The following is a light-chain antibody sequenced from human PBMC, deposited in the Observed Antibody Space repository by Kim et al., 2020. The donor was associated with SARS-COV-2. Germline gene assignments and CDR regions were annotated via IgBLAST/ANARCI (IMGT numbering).Light chain of an antibody. CDR1: QGVSSR. CDR3: QQANSFPYT. V-gene: IGKV1-12*02. Sequence: DIQMTQSPSSVSASVGDRVTITCRASQGVSSRLAWYQQKAGRAPKLLIYGASSLQSGVPSRFSGSGSGTDFTLTISSLQPEDFATYFWQQANSFPYTFGPGTKVDIK. CDR2: GAS. J-gene: IGKJ3*01.